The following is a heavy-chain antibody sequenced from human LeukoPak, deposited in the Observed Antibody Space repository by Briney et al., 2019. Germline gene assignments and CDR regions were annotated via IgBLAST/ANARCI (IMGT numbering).Heavy chain of an antibody. J-gene: IGHJ4*02. CDR3: ARDSSGTYAWPYYFDY. Sequence: GGSLRLSCAASGFTFSNFALTWIRQAPGKGLEWVAAISGSGDATYYLDSVKGRFTISRDNSKNTLSLQMSGLSAEDTAIYYCARDSSGTYAWPYYFDYWGQGALVTVSS. D-gene: IGHD1-26*01. CDR1: GFTFSNFA. V-gene: IGHV3-23*01. CDR2: ISGSGDAT.